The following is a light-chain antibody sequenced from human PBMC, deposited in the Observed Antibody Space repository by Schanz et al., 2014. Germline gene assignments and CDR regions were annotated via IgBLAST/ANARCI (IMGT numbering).Light chain of an antibody. V-gene: IGLV2-14*02. Sequence: QSALTQPASVSGSPGQSITISCTGTSSDVGSYNLVSWYQQHPGKAPKVMIYEGSKRPSGVSDRFSGSKSGNTASLTISGLQAEDEADYYCSSYAKSDDFVFGAGTKLTVL. CDR3: SSYAKSDDFV. CDR2: EGS. CDR1: SSDVGSYNL. J-gene: IGLJ2*01.